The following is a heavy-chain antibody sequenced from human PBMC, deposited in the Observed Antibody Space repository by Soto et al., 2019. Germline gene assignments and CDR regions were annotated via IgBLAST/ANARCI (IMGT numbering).Heavy chain of an antibody. J-gene: IGHJ4*02. CDR2: IWHDGSNK. CDR1: GFTFSSYG. CDR3: ARGEYYYDSSSVNRGEFDY. Sequence: QVQLVESGGGVVQPGRSLRLSCAASGFTFSSYGMHWVRQAPGKGLEWVAVIWHDGSNKYYADSVKGRFTISRDNSKNTLYLQMNSLRAEDTAVYYCARGEYYYDSSSVNRGEFDYWGQGTMVTVSS. V-gene: IGHV3-33*01. D-gene: IGHD3-22*01.